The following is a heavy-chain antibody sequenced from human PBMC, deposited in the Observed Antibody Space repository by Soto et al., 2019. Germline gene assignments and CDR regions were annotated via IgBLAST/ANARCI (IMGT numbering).Heavy chain of an antibody. D-gene: IGHD3-10*01. Sequence: EVQLVESGGGLVQPGGSLRLSCAASGFTFSRYWVHWVRQAPGKGLVWVSRINSDGSSTTYADSVKGRFTISRDNAKNTLYLQMNSLRAEDTAVYYCASWFRFAYYYYFMDVWGKGTTVTVSS. CDR2: INSDGSST. V-gene: IGHV3-74*01. J-gene: IGHJ6*03. CDR1: GFTFSRYW. CDR3: ASWFRFAYYYYFMDV.